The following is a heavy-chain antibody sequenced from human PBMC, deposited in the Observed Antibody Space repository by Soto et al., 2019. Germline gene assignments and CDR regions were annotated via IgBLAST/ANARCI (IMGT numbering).Heavy chain of an antibody. CDR1: GGSISSGGYY. J-gene: IGHJ5*02. CDR3: ARERQTYINSQGVWFGP. D-gene: IGHD4-4*01. CDR2: IFYSGTT. V-gene: IGHV4-31*03. Sequence: TLSLTCPVSGGSISSGGYYWSWIRQYQGKGLEWIGNIFYSGTTSYNPSLKSRVAISIDTSKNQFSLKLSSVTAADTAVYSCARERQTYINSQGVWFGPWGQGTLVTVFS.